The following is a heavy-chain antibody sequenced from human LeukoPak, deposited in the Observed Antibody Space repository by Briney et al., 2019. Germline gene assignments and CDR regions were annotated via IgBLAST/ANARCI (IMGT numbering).Heavy chain of an antibody. CDR3: AKDRSMVRGSAAPRPLDY. J-gene: IGHJ4*02. V-gene: IGHV3-30*02. D-gene: IGHD3-10*01. CDR1: GFTFSSYG. Sequence: GGSLRLSCAASGFTFSSYGMHWVRQAPGKGLEWVAFIRYDGGNKYYADSVKGRFTISRDNSKNTLYLQMNSLRAEDTAVYYCAKDRSMVRGSAAPRPLDYWGQGTLVTVSS. CDR2: IRYDGGNK.